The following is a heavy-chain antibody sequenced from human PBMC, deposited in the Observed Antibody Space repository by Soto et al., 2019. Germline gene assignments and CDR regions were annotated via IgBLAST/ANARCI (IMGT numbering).Heavy chain of an antibody. CDR3: AREGRQSSWYVTSPYYYYGMDV. Sequence: QVQLVQSGAEVKKPGASVKVSCKASGYTFTSYGISWVRQAPGQGLEWMGWISAYNGNTSYAQKLQGRVTMTTDTSTSTAYMELRSLRSDDTAVYYCAREGRQSSWYVTSPYYYYGMDVWGQGTTVTVSS. J-gene: IGHJ6*02. V-gene: IGHV1-18*01. D-gene: IGHD6-13*01. CDR1: GYTFTSYG. CDR2: ISAYNGNT.